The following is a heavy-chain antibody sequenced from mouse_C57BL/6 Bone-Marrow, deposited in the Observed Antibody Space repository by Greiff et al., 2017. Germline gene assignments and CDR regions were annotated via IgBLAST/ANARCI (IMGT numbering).Heavy chain of an antibody. CDR1: GFTFSDYG. CDR3: ARQLSYAMDY. D-gene: IGHD3-2*02. Sequence: EVKLVESGGGLVQPGGSLKLSCAASGFTFSDYGMAWVRQAPRTGPEWVAFISNLAYSIYYADTVTGRFPISRENAKNTLYLEMSSLRSEDTAMYYCARQLSYAMDYWGQGTSVTVSS. CDR2: ISNLAYSI. V-gene: IGHV5-15*04. J-gene: IGHJ4*01.